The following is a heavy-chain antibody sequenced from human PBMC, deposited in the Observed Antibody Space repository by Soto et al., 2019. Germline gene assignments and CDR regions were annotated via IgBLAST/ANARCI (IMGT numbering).Heavy chain of an antibody. CDR1: GFTFSSYG. CDR2: IWYDGSNK. CDR3: ARVIYGSFDY. J-gene: IGHJ4*02. V-gene: IGHV3-33*01. Sequence: QVQLVESGGGVVQPGRSLRLSCAASGFTFSSYGMHWVRQAPGKGVEWVAVIWYDGSNKYYADSVKGRFTISRDNSKIMLYLQMNSLRAEDTAVYYCARVIYGSFDYWGQGTLVTVSS. D-gene: IGHD3-10*01.